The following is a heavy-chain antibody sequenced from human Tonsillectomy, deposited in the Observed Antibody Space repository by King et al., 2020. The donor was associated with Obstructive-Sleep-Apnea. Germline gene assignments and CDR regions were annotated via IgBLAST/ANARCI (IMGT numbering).Heavy chain of an antibody. CDR1: GYSFHRYW. Sequence: QLVQSGVEVKKPGESLKISCKGSGYSFHRYWIGWVRQMPGKGLEWMGIVYPGDSDTRYSPSFQGQVTISVDKSINTAYLQWSSLKASDTAMYYCARVGEPTLNYYDPYWGQGTLVTVSS. V-gene: IGHV5-51*01. D-gene: IGHD3-16*01. CDR3: ARVGEPTLNYYDPY. J-gene: IGHJ4*02. CDR2: VYPGDSDT.